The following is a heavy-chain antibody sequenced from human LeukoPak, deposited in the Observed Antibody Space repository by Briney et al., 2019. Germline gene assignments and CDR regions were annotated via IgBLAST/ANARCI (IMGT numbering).Heavy chain of an antibody. V-gene: IGHV3-23*01. CDR3: AKSNYFDSGGYYFFDY. CDR2: ISVSGGST. CDR1: GFTFSKYT. D-gene: IGHD3-22*01. Sequence: GGSLRLSCAASGFTFSKYTMTWVRQAPGKGLEWVSGISVSGGSTNYADSVKGRFTISRDNSKNTLYLQMNSLRAEDTAVYYCAKSNYFDSGGYYFFDYWGQGTLVTVSS. J-gene: IGHJ4*02.